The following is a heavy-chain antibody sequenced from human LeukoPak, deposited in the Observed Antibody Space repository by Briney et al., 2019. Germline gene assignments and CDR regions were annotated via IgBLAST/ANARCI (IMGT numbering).Heavy chain of an antibody. V-gene: IGHV4-59*01. CDR3: ARDRGSYDRRLDY. D-gene: IGHD1-26*01. Sequence: SETLSLTCSVSGVSISSYYWSWIRQPPGKGLEWIGSIYYSGSTNYNPSLKSRVTISVDTSKNQFSLNLTSVTAADTAVYYCARDRGSYDRRLDYWGQGTLVTVSS. CDR2: IYYSGST. CDR1: GVSISSYY. J-gene: IGHJ4*02.